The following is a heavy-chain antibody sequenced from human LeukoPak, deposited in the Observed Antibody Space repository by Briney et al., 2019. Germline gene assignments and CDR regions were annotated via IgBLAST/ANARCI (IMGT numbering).Heavy chain of an antibody. V-gene: IGHV1-2*02. CDR3: ARGLNDSWTGENY. D-gene: IGHD3-3*01. Sequence: ASVKVSCKASGYTFTGYYMHWVRQAPGQGLEWMGWINPNSGGTNYAQKFQGRVTMTRDTSISTAYMELSRLRSDDTAVYYCARGLNDSWTGENYWGQGTLVTVSS. CDR1: GYTFTGYY. J-gene: IGHJ4*02. CDR2: INPNSGGT.